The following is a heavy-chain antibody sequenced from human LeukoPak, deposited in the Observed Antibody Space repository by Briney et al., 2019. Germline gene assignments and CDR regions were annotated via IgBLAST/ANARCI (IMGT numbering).Heavy chain of an antibody. D-gene: IGHD3-22*01. CDR2: ISPSGGST. CDR3: ARAGLWDYSDSSGYHNGAFDI. Sequence: ASVKVSCKASGYTFTSNYMHWVRQAPGQGPEWMGVISPSGGSTTYAQKFQGRVTLTRDMSTSTDYLELSSLRSDDTAVYYCARAGLWDYSDSSGYHNGAFDIWGQGTMVTVSS. J-gene: IGHJ3*02. CDR1: GYTFTSNY. V-gene: IGHV1-46*01.